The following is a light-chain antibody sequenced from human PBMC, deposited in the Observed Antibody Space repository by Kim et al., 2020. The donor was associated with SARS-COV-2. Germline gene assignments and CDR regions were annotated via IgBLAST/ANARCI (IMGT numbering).Light chain of an antibody. V-gene: IGLV3-19*01. Sequence: ALGQTAKITCQGHSLRSNYATWYQQKPGQAPVLVSYGRNRRSTGIPDRFSGSSSGSTASLTITGAQAGDEADYFCSFRDNSRNLVLFGGGTQLTVL. CDR1: SLRSNY. CDR3: SFRDNSRNLVL. J-gene: IGLJ2*01. CDR2: GRN.